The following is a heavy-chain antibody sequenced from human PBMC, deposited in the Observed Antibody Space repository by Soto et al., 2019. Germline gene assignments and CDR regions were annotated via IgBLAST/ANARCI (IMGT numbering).Heavy chain of an antibody. V-gene: IGHV3-74*01. J-gene: IGHJ4*02. D-gene: IGHD3-10*01. Sequence: PGGSLRLSCAASEFTFSSYWMHWVRQAPGKGLVWVSRINSDGSSTSYADSVKGRFTISRDNAKNTLYLQMNSLRAEDTAVYYCARGARVHYGLYYFDYWGQGTLVTVSS. CDR1: EFTFSSYW. CDR3: ARGARVHYGLYYFDY. CDR2: INSDGSST.